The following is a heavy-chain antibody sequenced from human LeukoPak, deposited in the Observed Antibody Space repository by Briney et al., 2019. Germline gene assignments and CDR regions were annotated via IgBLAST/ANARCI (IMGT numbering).Heavy chain of an antibody. Sequence: PGGSLRLSCAASGFTFSSYAMPWVRQAPGKGLVWVSRINTDGSSTTYADSVRGRFTISRDNAKNTLYLQMNSLRAEDTAVFYCARGYSSSYRIDYWGQGTLVTVSS. D-gene: IGHD6-6*01. CDR2: INTDGSST. CDR1: GFTFSSYA. V-gene: IGHV3-74*01. CDR3: ARGYSSSYRIDY. J-gene: IGHJ4*02.